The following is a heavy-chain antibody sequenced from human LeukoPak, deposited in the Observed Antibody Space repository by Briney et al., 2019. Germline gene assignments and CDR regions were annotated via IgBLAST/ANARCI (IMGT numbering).Heavy chain of an antibody. V-gene: IGHV1-18*01. J-gene: IGHJ3*02. D-gene: IGHD1-26*01. CDR2: ISAYNGNT. CDR1: GGTFSSYA. CDR3: ARGSYSLNDAFDI. Sequence: ASVKVSCKASGGTFSSYAISWVRQAPGQGLEWMGWISAYNGNTNYAQKLQGRVTMTTDTSTSTAYMELRSLRSDDTAVYYCARGSYSLNDAFDIWGQGTMVTVSS.